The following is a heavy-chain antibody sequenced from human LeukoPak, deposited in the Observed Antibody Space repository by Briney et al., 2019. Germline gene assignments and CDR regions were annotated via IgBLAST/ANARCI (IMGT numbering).Heavy chain of an antibody. CDR2: INTKSGRT. J-gene: IGHJ5*02. CDR1: GYSFTDYY. Sequence: ASVRVSFKTSGYSFTDYYIHWVRQAPGRGLEWMGWINTKSGRTSSARKFQGRVTMTRDPSITTVYMDMAWLTSDDTAIYFCARADFIDAGPYLIGPWGQGTLVTVSS. D-gene: IGHD3-3*01. V-gene: IGHV1-2*02. CDR3: ARADFIDAGPYLIGP.